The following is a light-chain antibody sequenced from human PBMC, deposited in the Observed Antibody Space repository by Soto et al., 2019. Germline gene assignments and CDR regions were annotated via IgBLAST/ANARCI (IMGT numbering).Light chain of an antibody. Sequence: QSALTQPRSVSASPGQSVTISCTRTSSDVGRYDYVSWYQQHPGKAPKLIVYDVTERPSGVPDRFSGSKSGNTASLTISGLQAEDEADYSCCSFAGSYSYVFGTGTKVTVL. CDR2: DVT. J-gene: IGLJ1*01. CDR3: CSFAGSYSYV. V-gene: IGLV2-11*01. CDR1: SSDVGRYDY.